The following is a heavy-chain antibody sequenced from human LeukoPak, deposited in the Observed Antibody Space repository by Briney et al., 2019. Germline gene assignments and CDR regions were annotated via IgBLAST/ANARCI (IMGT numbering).Heavy chain of an antibody. Sequence: ASVKVSCKASGYTFTSYAMHWVRQAPGQRLEWMGWINAGNGNTKYSQKFQGRVTITRDTSASTAYMELSSLRSEDTAVYYCARAHRRRITILGASRTNAFDIWGQGTMVTVSS. CDR2: INAGNGNT. CDR3: ARAHRRRITILGASRTNAFDI. V-gene: IGHV1-3*01. J-gene: IGHJ3*02. D-gene: IGHD3-3*01. CDR1: GYTFTSYA.